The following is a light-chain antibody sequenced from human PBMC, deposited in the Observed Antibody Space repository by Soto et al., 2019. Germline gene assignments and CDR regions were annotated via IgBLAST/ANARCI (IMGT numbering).Light chain of an antibody. V-gene: IGKV3-11*01. CDR2: DTS. CDR3: QHRAN. Sequence: EIVLTQSPATLPLSPGERATLSCRASQSVSGYLAWYQQRPGQAPRLLIHDTSNRATGIPARFSGGGSGTDFTLTISSLEPEDFAVYYCQHRANFGQGTRLEIK. J-gene: IGKJ5*01. CDR1: QSVSGY.